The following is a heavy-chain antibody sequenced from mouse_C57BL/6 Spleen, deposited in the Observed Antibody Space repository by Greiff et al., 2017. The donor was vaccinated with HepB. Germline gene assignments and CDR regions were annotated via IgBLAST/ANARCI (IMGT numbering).Heavy chain of an antibody. Sequence: DVMLVESGEGLVKPGGSLKLSCAASGFTFSSYAMSWVRQTPEKRLEWVAYISSGGDYIYYADTVKGRFTISRDNARNTLYLQMSSLKSEDTAMYYCTRDRNYYDYDGYAMDYWGQGTSVTVSS. J-gene: IGHJ4*01. CDR3: TRDRNYYDYDGYAMDY. CDR1: GFTFSSYA. D-gene: IGHD2-4*01. V-gene: IGHV5-9-1*02. CDR2: ISSGGDYI.